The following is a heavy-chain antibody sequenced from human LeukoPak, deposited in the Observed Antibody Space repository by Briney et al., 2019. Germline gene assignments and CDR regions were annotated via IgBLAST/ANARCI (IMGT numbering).Heavy chain of an antibody. CDR3: ARDFDSPMAFDI. D-gene: IGHD3-9*01. V-gene: IGHV4-61*02. CDR1: GDSITTNNYY. Sequence: PSQTLSLTCTVSGDSITTNNYYWSWIRQPAGKGLEWIGRIYASGNTNCNPSLKSRVTISVDTSKNRFSLRLSSVTAADTAVYYCARDFDSPMAFDIWGQETMVTVSS. J-gene: IGHJ3*02. CDR2: IYASGNT.